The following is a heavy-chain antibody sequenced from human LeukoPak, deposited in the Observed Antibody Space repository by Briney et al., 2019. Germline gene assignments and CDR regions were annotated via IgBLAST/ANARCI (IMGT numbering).Heavy chain of an antibody. Sequence: ASVKVSCKASGYTFTSHDINWVRQATGQGLEWVGWMNPNSGNTGYAQKFQGRVTITRNTSISTAYMELSSLRSEDTAVYYCARGYSYGYEADYWGQGTLVTVSS. CDR3: ARGYSYGYEADY. J-gene: IGHJ4*02. CDR2: MNPNSGNT. D-gene: IGHD5-18*01. CDR1: GYTFTSHD. V-gene: IGHV1-8*03.